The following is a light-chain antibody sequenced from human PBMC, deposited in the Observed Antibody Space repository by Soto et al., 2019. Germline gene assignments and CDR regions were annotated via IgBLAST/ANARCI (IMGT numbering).Light chain of an antibody. V-gene: IGKV3D-20*02. CDR3: QQRSNLPPIT. CDR1: QSVSSSY. CDR2: GAS. Sequence: ESMLTQSPGTLSLSPGERATLSCRASQSVSSSYLAWYQQKPGQAPRLLIYGASSRATGIPDRFSGSGSGTDFTLTISRLEPEDFAVYYCQQRSNLPPITFGQGTRLAIK. J-gene: IGKJ5*01.